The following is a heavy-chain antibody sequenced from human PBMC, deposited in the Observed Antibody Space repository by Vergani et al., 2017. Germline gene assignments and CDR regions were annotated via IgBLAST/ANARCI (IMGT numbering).Heavy chain of an antibody. CDR2: INPSGGST. CDR3: ASLHPMVLTAYPGWFDP. D-gene: IGHD4/OR15-4a*01. CDR1: GYPFTSYY. J-gene: IGHJ5*02. V-gene: IGHV1-46*01. Sequence: QVQLVQSGAEVKKPGASVKVSCKASGYPFTSYYMHWVRQAPGQGLEWMGIINPSGGSTSYAQKFQGRVTMTRDTSTSTVYMELSSLRSEDTAVYYCASLHPMVLTAYPGWFDPWGQGTLVTVSS.